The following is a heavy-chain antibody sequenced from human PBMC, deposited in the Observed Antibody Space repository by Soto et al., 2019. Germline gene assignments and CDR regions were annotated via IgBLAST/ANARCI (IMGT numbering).Heavy chain of an antibody. CDR2: IFLGGKT. V-gene: IGHV4-38-2*01. Sequence: AGTXALTGSVSVLFIVMGNCLGCVRKPPGKGRGWIGSIFLGGKTYYNPSLKSRVTISVYMSKNQFSLKLNSVTAADMDVSYGARQRWYDDFDVWGQGTVVTVSS. CDR3: ARQRWYDDFDV. D-gene: IGHD2-15*01. CDR1: VLFIVMGNC. J-gene: IGHJ3*01.